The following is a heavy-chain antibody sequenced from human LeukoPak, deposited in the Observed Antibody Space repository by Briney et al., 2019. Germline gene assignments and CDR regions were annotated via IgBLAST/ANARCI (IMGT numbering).Heavy chain of an antibody. CDR1: GFRYNDVW. D-gene: IGHD3-10*01. CDR2: IKSKADGETT. CDR3: TTALGLTMIRGVIVY. Sequence: GGSLRLACAASGFRYNDVWVSWVRHGPGKGLEWVGRIKSKADGETTDYAAPVKGRFTMSRDDSKATLFLYMNSLKAEDTAVYYCTTALGLTMIRGVIVYWGQGALVTVSS. J-gene: IGHJ4*02. V-gene: IGHV3-15*01.